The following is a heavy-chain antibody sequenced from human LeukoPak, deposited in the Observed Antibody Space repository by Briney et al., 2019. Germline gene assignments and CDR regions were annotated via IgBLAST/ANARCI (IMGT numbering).Heavy chain of an antibody. Sequence: ASVKVSCKASGYTFTVYYMHWVRQAPGQGLEWMGWINPNSGGTNYAQKFQGRVTMTRDTSISTAYMELSRLRSDDTAVYYCARALVDIVATWDYSFDYWGQGTLVTVSS. CDR1: GYTFTVYY. CDR3: ARALVDIVATWDYSFDY. D-gene: IGHD5-12*01. CDR2: INPNSGGT. J-gene: IGHJ4*02. V-gene: IGHV1-2*02.